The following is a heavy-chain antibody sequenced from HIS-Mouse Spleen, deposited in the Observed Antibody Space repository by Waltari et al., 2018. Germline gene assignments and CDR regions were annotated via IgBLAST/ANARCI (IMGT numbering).Heavy chain of an antibody. Sequence: QLQLQESGPGLVKPSETLSLTCTVPGGPISSSIYYWGWLRQPPGKGLEWIGSIYYSGSTYYNPSLKSRVTISVDTSKNQFSLKLSSVTAADTAVYYCAREIPYSSSWYDWYFDLWGRGTLVTVSS. CDR3: AREIPYSSSWYDWYFDL. CDR1: GGPISSSIYY. V-gene: IGHV4-39*07. CDR2: IYYSGST. D-gene: IGHD6-13*01. J-gene: IGHJ2*01.